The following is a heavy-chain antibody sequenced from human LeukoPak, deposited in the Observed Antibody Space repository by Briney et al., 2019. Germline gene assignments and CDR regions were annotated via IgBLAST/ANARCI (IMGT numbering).Heavy chain of an antibody. CDR1: GFTFSSYG. CDR2: IGGRDGST. V-gene: IGHV3-23*01. D-gene: IGHD3-10*01. J-gene: IGHJ4*02. Sequence: GGSLRLSCAASGFTFSSYGMSWVRQAPGKGLEWVSAIGGRDGSTYYADSVKGRFTISRDNSKNTLYVQMNSLRAEDTAVYYCANGHYYGXGSLDYWGQXTLXTVSS. CDR3: ANGHYYGXGSLDY.